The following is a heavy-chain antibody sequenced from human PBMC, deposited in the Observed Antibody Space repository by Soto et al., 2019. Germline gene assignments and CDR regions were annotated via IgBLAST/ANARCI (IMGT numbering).Heavy chain of an antibody. J-gene: IGHJ4*02. V-gene: IGHV3-64*01. Sequence: EVQLVESGGGLVQPGGSLRLSCAASGFTFSSYAMHWVRQAPGKGLVYVSAISSNGGSTYYANSVKGRFTISRDNSKNTLYLQMGSLRAEDMAVYYCATAAGPIDYWGQGTLVTVSS. CDR2: ISSNGGST. CDR3: ATAAGPIDY. CDR1: GFTFSSYA. D-gene: IGHD6-19*01.